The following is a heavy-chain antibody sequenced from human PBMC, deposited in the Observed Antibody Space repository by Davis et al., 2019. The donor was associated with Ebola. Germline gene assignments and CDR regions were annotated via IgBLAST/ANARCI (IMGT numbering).Heavy chain of an antibody. D-gene: IGHD3-9*01. V-gene: IGHV4-34*01. CDR3: ARGGYYDILTGYYDTFDI. CDR2: INQSGST. J-gene: IGHJ3*02. CDR1: VGSFSGYY. Sequence: MPSETLSLTCAAYVGSFSGYYWTWIRQPPGKGLEWIGEINQSGSTNYNPSLKSRVTIAVDTSKNQFSLRLSSVTAADTAVYYCARGGYYDILTGYYDTFDIWGRGTRVTVSS.